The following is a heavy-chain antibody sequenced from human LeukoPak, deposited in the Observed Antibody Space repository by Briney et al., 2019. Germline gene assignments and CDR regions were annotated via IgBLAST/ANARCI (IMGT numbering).Heavy chain of an antibody. Sequence: ASVKVSCKASGYIFTSYNIYWVRQAPGQGLEWMGIINPSGGSTNYAQKFQGRVTMTRDTSTSTVYMELSSLRSDDTAVYYCARAGVVAVAGTWFDPWGQGTLVTVSS. CDR3: ARAGVVAVAGTWFDP. CDR2: INPSGGST. D-gene: IGHD6-19*01. V-gene: IGHV1-46*01. J-gene: IGHJ5*02. CDR1: GYIFTSYN.